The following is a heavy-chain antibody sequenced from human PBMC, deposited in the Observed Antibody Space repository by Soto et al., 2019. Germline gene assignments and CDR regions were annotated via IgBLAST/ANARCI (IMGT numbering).Heavy chain of an antibody. D-gene: IGHD2-8*01. V-gene: IGHV3-23*01. CDR2: ILVGGST. CDR3: AKATANGGGDFEI. CDR1: GFICSSYD. Sequence: GGSLRLSCGVSGFICSSYDMSWVRQAPGKGLEWVSTILVGGSTHYEDSVKGRFTISRDTSKNTVYLQMNSLTAGDTAMYYCAKATANGGGDFEIYGQGTMVTVSS. J-gene: IGHJ3*02.